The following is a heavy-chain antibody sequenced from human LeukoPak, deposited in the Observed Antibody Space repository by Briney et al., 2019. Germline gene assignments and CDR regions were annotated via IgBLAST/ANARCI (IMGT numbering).Heavy chain of an antibody. CDR3: ASHYSNRVDF. V-gene: IGHV3-74*01. CDR2: INRDGSST. Sequence: PGGSLRLSCAASGFTFSSYWMHWVRQAPGKGLVWVSRINRDGSSTSYADSVKGRFTIPRDNAKNTLYLQMNSLRAEDTAVYYCASHYSNRVDFRGQGTLVTVSS. J-gene: IGHJ4*02. D-gene: IGHD4-11*01. CDR1: GFTFSSYW.